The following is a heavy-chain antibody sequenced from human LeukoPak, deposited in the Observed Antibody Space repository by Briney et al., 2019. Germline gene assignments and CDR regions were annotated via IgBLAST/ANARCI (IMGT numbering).Heavy chain of an antibody. J-gene: IGHJ3*02. CDR1: GGSISSGGYC. CDR2: IYYSGST. V-gene: IGHV4-31*03. CDR3: ARDDSSDNAFDI. D-gene: IGHD3-22*01. Sequence: SETLSLTCTVSGGSISSGGYCWSWIRQHPGKGLEWIGYIYYSGSTYYNPSLKSRVTISVDTSKNQFSLKLSSVTAADTAVYYCARDDSSDNAFDIWGQGTMVTVSS.